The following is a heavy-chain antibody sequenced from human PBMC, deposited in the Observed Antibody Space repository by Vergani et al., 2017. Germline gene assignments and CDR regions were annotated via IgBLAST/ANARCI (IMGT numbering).Heavy chain of an antibody. CDR2: IRSKAYGQAT. J-gene: IGHJ3*02. D-gene: IGHD1-1*01. Sequence: EVQLLESGGGLAQPGGSLRLSCTASGFTFGYYAMDWFRQAPGPGLEWVGGIRSKAYGQATIYAASVKGRFTISRDDSKSIAYLQMNNLQTEDTAMYYCVRVKGSNWNDHLYDIWGQGTLVTVSS. V-gene: IGHV3-49*03. CDR3: VRVKGSNWNDHLYDI. CDR1: GFTFGYYA.